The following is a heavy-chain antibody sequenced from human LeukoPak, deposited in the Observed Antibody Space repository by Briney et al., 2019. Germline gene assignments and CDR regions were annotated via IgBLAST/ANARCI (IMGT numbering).Heavy chain of an antibody. CDR2: IKQDGSEK. V-gene: IGHV3-7*03. D-gene: IGHD3-10*01. J-gene: IGHJ4*02. CDR1: GFTFSSYW. Sequence: GGSLRLSCAASGFTFSSYWMSWVRQAPGKGLEWVANIKQDGSEKYYVDSVKGRFTISRDNAKNSLYLQMNSLRAEDTAVYYCERESVLWFGAADYWGQGTLVTVSS. CDR3: ERESVLWFGAADY.